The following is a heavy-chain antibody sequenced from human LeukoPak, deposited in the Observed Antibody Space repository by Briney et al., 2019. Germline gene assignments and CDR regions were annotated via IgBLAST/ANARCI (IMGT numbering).Heavy chain of an antibody. Sequence: GGSLRLSCAASGFTFCSYGMHWVRQAPGKGMEWVGFIQHDETEIYSADSVKGRFTFSRDNFKSTLYLQMNSLRAEDSAVYYCARESGATKIGQLLNYWGQGTLVSVSS. CDR1: GFTFCSYG. D-gene: IGHD3-10*01. V-gene: IGHV3-30*02. CDR3: ARESGATKIGQLLNY. J-gene: IGHJ4*02. CDR2: IQHDETEI.